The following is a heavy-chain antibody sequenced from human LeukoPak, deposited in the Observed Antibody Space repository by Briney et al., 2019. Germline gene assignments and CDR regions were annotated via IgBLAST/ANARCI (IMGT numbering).Heavy chain of an antibody. CDR1: GGSISSGGYS. V-gene: IGHV4-30-2*01. J-gene: IGHJ4*02. CDR2: IYHSGST. CDR3: ARVDEELRGYFDY. Sequence: PSETLSLTCAVSGGSISSGGYSWSWIRQPPGKGLEWIGYIYHSGSTYYNPSLKSRVTISVDTSKNQFSLKLSSVTAADTAVYYCARVDEELRGYFDYWGQGTLVTVSS. D-gene: IGHD1-7*01.